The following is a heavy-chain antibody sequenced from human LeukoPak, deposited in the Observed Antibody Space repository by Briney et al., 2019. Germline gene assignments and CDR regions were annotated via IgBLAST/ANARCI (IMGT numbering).Heavy chain of an antibody. CDR1: GYTFTGYY. CDR2: INPNSGGT. V-gene: IGHV1-2*02. CDR3: ATASKYDFWSGYIH. J-gene: IGHJ4*02. D-gene: IGHD3-3*01. Sequence: ASVKVSCKASGYTFTGYYMHWVRQAPGQGLEWMGWINPNSGGTNYAQKFQGRVTMTRDTSISTAYMELSSLRSEDTAVYYCATASKYDFWSGYIHWGQGTLVTVSS.